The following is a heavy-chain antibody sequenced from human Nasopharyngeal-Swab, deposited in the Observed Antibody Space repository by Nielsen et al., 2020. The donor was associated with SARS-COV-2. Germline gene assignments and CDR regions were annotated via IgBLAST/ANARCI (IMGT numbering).Heavy chain of an antibody. D-gene: IGHD3-22*01. CDR3: ARVDRNDYYGHFDY. V-gene: IGHV3-30-3*01. J-gene: IGHJ4*02. CDR2: ISYDGSNN. Sequence: VRQAPGKGLEWVAVISYDGSNNDYADSVKGRFSISRDNSENALYLQMNSLRAEDTAVYYCARVDRNDYYGHFDYWGQGTLVTVSS.